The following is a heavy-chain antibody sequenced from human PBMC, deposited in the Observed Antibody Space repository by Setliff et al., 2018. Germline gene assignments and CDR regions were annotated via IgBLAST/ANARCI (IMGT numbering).Heavy chain of an antibody. CDR2: ARDKASGFTT. D-gene: IGHD2-21*01. CDR1: GFTFSDHY. Sequence: GGSLSLSCAASGFTFSDHYMEWVRQAPGKGRKWVGRARDKASGFTTEDAASFKGRYSVSRDNSKNSRYLQMNSLKTEDTAVYYCLGSLRKINSFDIWGQGTMVTVSS. V-gene: IGHV3-72*01. J-gene: IGHJ3*02. CDR3: LGSLRKINSFDI.